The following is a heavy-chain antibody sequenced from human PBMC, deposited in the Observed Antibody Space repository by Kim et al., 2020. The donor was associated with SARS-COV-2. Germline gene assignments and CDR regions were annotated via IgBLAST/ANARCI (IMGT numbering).Heavy chain of an antibody. J-gene: IGHJ5*02. CDR3: ARGGPRIWFGDVWFDP. Sequence: SETLSLTCAVYGGSFSGYYWSWIRQPPGKGLEWIGEINHSGSTNYNPSLKSRVTISVDTSKNQFSLKLSSVTAADTAVYYCARGGPRIWFGDVWFDPWGQGTLVTVSS. V-gene: IGHV4-34*01. CDR2: INHSGST. D-gene: IGHD3-10*01. CDR1: GGSFSGYY.